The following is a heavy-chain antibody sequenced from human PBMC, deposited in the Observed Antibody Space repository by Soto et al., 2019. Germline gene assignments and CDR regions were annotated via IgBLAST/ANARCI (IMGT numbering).Heavy chain of an antibody. V-gene: IGHV4-34*01. CDR3: AREDSYGWSGESLDV. CDR2: IDHSGYT. J-gene: IGHJ6*02. Sequence: SETLSLTCAVYGGSFSGYYWNWIRQPPGKGLEWIGKIDHSGYTNYNPSLKSRVTISVDTSKNQFSLRLTSVTAADTAVYYCAREDSYGWSGESLDVWGQGTTVTVSS. CDR1: GGSFSGYY. D-gene: IGHD6-19*01.